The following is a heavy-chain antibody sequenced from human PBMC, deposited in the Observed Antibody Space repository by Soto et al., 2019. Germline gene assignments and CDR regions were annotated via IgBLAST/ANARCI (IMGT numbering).Heavy chain of an antibody. CDR2: IIDSGTTI. CDR1: GFSFGDYD. V-gene: IGHV3-11*01. Sequence: GGSLRLSCAASGFSFGDYDISWVRQAPWQGLEWISYIIDSGTTIYYADSVKGRFTISRDNAKKSLYLQMNSLRAEDTAVYYSARDRNYYGARGTLGMDLWGQGTTVTVCS. J-gene: IGHJ6*02. CDR3: ARDRNYYGARGTLGMDL. D-gene: IGHD3-10*01.